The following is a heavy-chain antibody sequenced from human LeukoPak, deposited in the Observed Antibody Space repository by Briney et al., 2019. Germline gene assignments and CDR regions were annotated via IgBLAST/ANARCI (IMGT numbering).Heavy chain of an antibody. Sequence: SSETLSLTCTVSGGTISSYYWNWIRQPPGKGLEWIGYIHYSGSTKYNPSLKSRVTISVDTSKNQFSLKLSSVTAAATAVYYCARWYSSGWAFNYWGQGTLVTVSS. J-gene: IGHJ4*02. V-gene: IGHV4-59*08. CDR3: ARWYSSGWAFNY. D-gene: IGHD6-19*01. CDR1: GGTISSYY. CDR2: IHYSGST.